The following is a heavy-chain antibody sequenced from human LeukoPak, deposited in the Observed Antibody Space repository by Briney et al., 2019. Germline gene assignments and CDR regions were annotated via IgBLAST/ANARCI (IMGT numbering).Heavy chain of an antibody. Sequence: GRSLRLSCAASGFTFDDYAMHWVRHAPGKGLEWVSGISWNSGSIVYADSVKGRFTISRDNAKNSLYLQMNNLRAEDTALYYWAKALTAVVVPAATDYWGQGTLVTVSS. J-gene: IGHJ4*02. CDR3: AKALTAVVVPAATDY. CDR1: GFTFDDYA. CDR2: ISWNSGSI. D-gene: IGHD2-2*01. V-gene: IGHV3-9*01.